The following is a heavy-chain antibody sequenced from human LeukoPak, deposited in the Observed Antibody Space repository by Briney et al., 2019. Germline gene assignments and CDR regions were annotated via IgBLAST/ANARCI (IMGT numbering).Heavy chain of an antibody. V-gene: IGHV1-2*02. D-gene: IGHD6-13*01. J-gene: IGHJ4*02. CDR2: INPNSGGT. CDR3: ARDAQVAAAGLFDY. CDR1: GYTFTGYY. Sequence: GASVTVSCKASGYTFTGYYMHWVRQAPGQGLEWMGWINPNSGGTNYAQKFQGRVTMTRDTSISTAYMELSRLRSDDTAVYYCARDAQVAAAGLFDYWGQGTLVTVSS.